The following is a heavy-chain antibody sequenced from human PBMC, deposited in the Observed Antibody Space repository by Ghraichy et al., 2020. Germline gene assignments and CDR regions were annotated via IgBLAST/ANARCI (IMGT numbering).Heavy chain of an antibody. CDR2: INHSGST. V-gene: IGHV4-34*01. Sequence: INHSGSTNYNPSLKSRVTISVDTSKHQFYLRLSSVTAADTAVYYCARAQEYYDFWSGYYFCFDYWGQGTLVNVS. CDR3: ARAQEYYDFWSGYYFCFDY. D-gene: IGHD3-3*01. J-gene: IGHJ4*02.